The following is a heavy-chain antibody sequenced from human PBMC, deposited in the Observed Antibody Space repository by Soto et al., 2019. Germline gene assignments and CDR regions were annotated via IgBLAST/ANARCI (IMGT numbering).Heavy chain of an antibody. D-gene: IGHD6-6*01. J-gene: IGHJ4*02. CDR2: ISYDGSNK. CDR3: TLGIAARHYFDY. CDR1: GFTFSSYG. Sequence: GGSLRLSCAASGFTFSSYGMHWVRQAPGKGLEWVAVISYDGSNKYYADSVKGRFTISRDNSKNTLYLQMNSLRAEDTAVYYCTLGIAARHYFDYWGQGTLVTVSS. V-gene: IGHV3-30*03.